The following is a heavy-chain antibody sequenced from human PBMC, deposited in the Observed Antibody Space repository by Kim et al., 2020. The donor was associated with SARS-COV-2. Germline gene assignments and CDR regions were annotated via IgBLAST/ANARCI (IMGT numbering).Heavy chain of an antibody. Sequence: PTDSYTNYSPSFQGHVTISADKSISTAYLQWSSLKASDTAMYYCARREGYWGQGTLVTVSS. CDR2: PTDSYT. J-gene: IGHJ4*02. V-gene: IGHV5-10-1*01. CDR3: ARREGY.